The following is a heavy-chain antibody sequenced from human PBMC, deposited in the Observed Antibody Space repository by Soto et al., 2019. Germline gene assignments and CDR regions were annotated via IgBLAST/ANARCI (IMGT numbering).Heavy chain of an antibody. CDR2: FDPEDGET. Sequence: ASVKVSCKVSGYTLTELSMHWVRQAPGKGLEWMGGFDPEDGETIYAQKFQGRVTMTEDTSTDTAYMELSSLRSEDTAVYYRATSVGIAAAGTNWFDPWGQGTLVTVSS. V-gene: IGHV1-24*01. CDR1: GYTLTELS. J-gene: IGHJ5*02. D-gene: IGHD6-13*01. CDR3: ATSVGIAAAGTNWFDP.